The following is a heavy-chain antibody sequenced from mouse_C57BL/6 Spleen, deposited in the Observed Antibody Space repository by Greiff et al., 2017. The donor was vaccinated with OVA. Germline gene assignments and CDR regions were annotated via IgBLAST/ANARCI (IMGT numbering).Heavy chain of an antibody. CDR2: ISSGSSTI. CDR3: ARNHYSNYEFAY. Sequence: EVQLVESGGGLVKPGGSLKLSCAASGFTFSDYGMHWVRQAPEKGLEWVAYISSGSSTIYYADTVKGRFTISRDNAKNTLFLQMTSLRSEDTAMYYCARNHYSNYEFAYWGQGTLVTVSA. D-gene: IGHD2-5*01. CDR1: GFTFSDYG. J-gene: IGHJ3*01. V-gene: IGHV5-17*01.